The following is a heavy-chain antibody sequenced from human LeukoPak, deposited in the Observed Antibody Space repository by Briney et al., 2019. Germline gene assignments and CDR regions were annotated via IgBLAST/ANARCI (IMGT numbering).Heavy chain of an antibody. CDR2: ISGSGGST. Sequence: GGSLRLSCAASGFTFSSYAMSWVRQAPGKGLEWVSAISGSGGSTYYADSVKGRFTISRDNSKNTLYLQMNSLRAEDTAVYYCAKDGYSSSWPGGDVWGKGTTVTVSS. CDR3: AKDGYSSSWPGGDV. J-gene: IGHJ6*04. V-gene: IGHV3-23*01. D-gene: IGHD6-13*01. CDR1: GFTFSSYA.